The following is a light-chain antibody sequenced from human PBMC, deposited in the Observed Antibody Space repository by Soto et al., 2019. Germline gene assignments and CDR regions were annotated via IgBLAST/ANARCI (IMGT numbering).Light chain of an antibody. J-gene: IGLJ3*02. CDR1: NIGSKS. V-gene: IGLV3-21*02. CDR2: DDS. Sequence: SYELTQPPSVSVAPGQTARITCGGNNIGSKSVHWYQQKPGQAPVLVVYDDSDRPSGVPDRLSGSKSGTSASLAISGLQSDDEADYYCAAWDDSLNGWVFGGGTKVTVL. CDR3: AAWDDSLNGWV.